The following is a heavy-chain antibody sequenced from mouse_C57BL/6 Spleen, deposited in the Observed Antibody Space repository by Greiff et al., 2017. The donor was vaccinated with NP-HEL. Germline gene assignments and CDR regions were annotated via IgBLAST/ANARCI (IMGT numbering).Heavy chain of an antibody. V-gene: IGHV1-76*01. J-gene: IGHJ4*01. D-gene: IGHD2-3*01. CDR3: ARWLLHYAMDY. Sequence: VQLKESGAELVRPGASVKLSCKASGYTFTDYYINWVKQRPGQGLEWIARIYPGSGNTYYNEKFKGKATLTAEKSSSTAYMQLSSLTSEDSAVYFCARWLLHYAMDYWGQGTSVTVSS. CDR2: IYPGSGNT. CDR1: GYTFTDYY.